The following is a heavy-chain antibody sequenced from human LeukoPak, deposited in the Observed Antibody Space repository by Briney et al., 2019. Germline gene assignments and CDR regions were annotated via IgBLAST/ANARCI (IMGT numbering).Heavy chain of an antibody. V-gene: IGHV3-48*01. CDR2: IRSGGTNT. J-gene: IGHJ4*02. Sequence: PGGSLRLSCAASGFTFSSFSMNWVRQAPGKGLEWVSYIRSGGTNTDYTGSVKGRFTISRDNSKNTLYLQMNSLRVDDTAVYYCAKRGFYDSSGYSFDYWGQGTLVTVSS. D-gene: IGHD3-22*01. CDR3: AKRGFYDSSGYSFDY. CDR1: GFTFSSFS.